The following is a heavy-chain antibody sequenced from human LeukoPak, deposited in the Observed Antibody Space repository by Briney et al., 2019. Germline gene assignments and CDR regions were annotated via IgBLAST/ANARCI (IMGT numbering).Heavy chain of an antibody. CDR1: GGTFSSYA. D-gene: IGHD2-2*01. CDR2: IIPIFGTA. J-gene: IGHJ5*02. CDR3: ARDSLGYCSSTSPCGWFDP. V-gene: IGHV1-69*13. Sequence: GASVKVSCKASGGTFSSYAISWVRQAPGQGLEWMGGIIPIFGTANYAQKFQGRVTITADESTSTAYMELSSLRSEDTAVYYCARDSLGYCSSTSPCGWFDPWGQGTLVTVSS.